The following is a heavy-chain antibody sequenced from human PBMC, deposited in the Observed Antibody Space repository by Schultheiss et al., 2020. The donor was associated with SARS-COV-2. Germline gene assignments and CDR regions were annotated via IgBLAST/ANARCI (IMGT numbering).Heavy chain of an antibody. J-gene: IGHJ6*03. CDR2: IIPILGIA. Sequence: SVKVSCKASGYTFTSYYMHWVRQAPGQGLEWMGRIIPILGIANYAQKFQGRVTITADKSTSTAYMELSSLRSEDTAVYYCARVGPGGSYYYMDVWGKGTTVTVSS. CDR3: ARVGPGGSYYYMDV. V-gene: IGHV1-69*04. D-gene: IGHD1-14*01. CDR1: GYTFTSYY.